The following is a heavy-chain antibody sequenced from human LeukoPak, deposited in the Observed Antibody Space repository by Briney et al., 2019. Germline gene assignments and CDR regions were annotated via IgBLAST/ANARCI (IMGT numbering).Heavy chain of an antibody. CDR2: IYYSGST. Sequence: SETLSLTCTVSGGSISSYYWSWIRQPPGKGLEWIGYIYYSGSTNYNPSLKSRVTISVDTSKNQFSLKLSSATAADTAVYHCARTIDPDIYFDYWGQGTLVTVSS. CDR1: GGSISSYY. CDR3: ARTIDPDIYFDY. J-gene: IGHJ4*02. V-gene: IGHV4-59*08.